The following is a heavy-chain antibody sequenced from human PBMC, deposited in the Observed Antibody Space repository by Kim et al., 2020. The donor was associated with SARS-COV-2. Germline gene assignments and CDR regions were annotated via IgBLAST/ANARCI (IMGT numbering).Heavy chain of an antibody. D-gene: IGHD3-10*01. CDR3: ARGLYFYGSGSCYLRGYYYGRDV. CDR2: MNPNSGNT. Sequence: ASVKVSCKASGYTFTSYDINWVRQATGQGLEWMGWMNPNSGNTGYAQKFQGRVTMARNTSISTAYMELSSLRSEDTAVYYCARGLYFYGSGSCYLRGYYYGRDVWGQGTTVTGSS. V-gene: IGHV1-8*01. J-gene: IGHJ6*02. CDR1: GYTFTSYD.